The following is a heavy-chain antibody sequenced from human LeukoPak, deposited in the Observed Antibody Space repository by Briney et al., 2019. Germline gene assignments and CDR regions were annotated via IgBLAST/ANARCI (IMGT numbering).Heavy chain of an antibody. V-gene: IGHV4-34*01. D-gene: IGHD6-6*01. CDR3: ARDSRPNYYYGMDV. Sequence: SETLSLTCAVYGGSFSGYYWSWIRQPPGRGLEWIGEINHSGSTNYNPSLKSRVTISVDTSKNQFSLKLSSVTAADTAVYYCARDSRPNYYYGMDVWGQGTMVTVSS. CDR1: GGSFSGYY. J-gene: IGHJ6*02. CDR2: INHSGST.